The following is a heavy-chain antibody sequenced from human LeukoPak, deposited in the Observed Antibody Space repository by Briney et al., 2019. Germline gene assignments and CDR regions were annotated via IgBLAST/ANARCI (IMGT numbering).Heavy chain of an antibody. Sequence: SETLSLTCTVSGGSISSNTYFWAWIRQPPGKGLEWIGTIYYSGSTYYNPSLNSRVTISVDTSKNQFSLKVTSVTAADTAAYYCARLAYCSGGSCHHDYWGQGTLVTVSS. CDR1: GGSISSNTYF. J-gene: IGHJ4*02. CDR3: ARLAYCSGGSCHHDY. V-gene: IGHV4-39*01. CDR2: IYYSGST. D-gene: IGHD2-15*01.